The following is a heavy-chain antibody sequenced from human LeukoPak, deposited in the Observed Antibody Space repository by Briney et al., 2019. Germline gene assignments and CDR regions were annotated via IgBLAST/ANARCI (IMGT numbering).Heavy chain of an antibody. CDR3: VRDPTRAECSDGSCFLDL. Sequence: GGSLRLSCAVSGFTFSRYWMSWVRQAPRKGLEWVANIKQDGSEKYYVDSVKGRFTISRDNAKNSLYLQMNSLRAEDTAVYYCVRDPTRAECSDGSCFLDLWGQGTLVSVSS. V-gene: IGHV3-7*03. CDR2: IKQDGSEK. CDR1: GFTFSRYW. D-gene: IGHD2-15*01. J-gene: IGHJ4*02.